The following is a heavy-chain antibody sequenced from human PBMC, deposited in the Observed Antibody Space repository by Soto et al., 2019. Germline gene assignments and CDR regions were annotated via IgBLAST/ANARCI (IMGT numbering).Heavy chain of an antibody. CDR3: ASALGYSGYAGMDV. CDR1: GYTFTIYG. CDR2: ISPDNGNT. V-gene: IGHV1-18*01. D-gene: IGHD5-12*01. J-gene: IGHJ6*02. Sequence: QVQLVQSGGEVKKPGASVKVSCKASGYTFTIYGINWVRQAPGQGLEWMGWISPDNGNTNYAQKLQGRVTMTTDTSTSTAYTELTSLRSDDTAVYYCASALGYSGYAGMDVWGQGTTVTVSS.